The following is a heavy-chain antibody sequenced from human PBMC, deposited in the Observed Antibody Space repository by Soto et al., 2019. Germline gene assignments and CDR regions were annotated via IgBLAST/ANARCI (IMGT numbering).Heavy chain of an antibody. CDR3: ARDSTTPMVRGVIVWPDY. D-gene: IGHD3-10*01. CDR2: IWYDGSNK. CDR1: GFTFSSYG. Sequence: QVPLVESGGGVVQPGRSLRLSCAASGFTFSSYGMHWVRQAPGKGLEWVAVIWYDGSNKYYADSVKGRFTISRDNSKNTLYLQMNSLRAEDTAVYYCARDSTTPMVRGVIVWPDYWGQGTLVTVSS. J-gene: IGHJ4*02. V-gene: IGHV3-33*01.